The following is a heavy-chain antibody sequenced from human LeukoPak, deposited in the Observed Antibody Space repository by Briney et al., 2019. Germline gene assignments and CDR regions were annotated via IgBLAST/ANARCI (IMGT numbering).Heavy chain of an antibody. CDR3: ARDPNDYGDYILIDY. Sequence: ASVKVSCKASGYTFTSYYMHWVRQAPGQGLEWMGIINPSGGSTSYAQKFQGRVTMTRDTSTSTVYMELSRLRSDNTAVYYCARDPNDYGDYILIDYWGQGTLVTVSS. CDR2: INPSGGST. D-gene: IGHD4-17*01. V-gene: IGHV1-46*01. CDR1: GYTFTSYY. J-gene: IGHJ4*02.